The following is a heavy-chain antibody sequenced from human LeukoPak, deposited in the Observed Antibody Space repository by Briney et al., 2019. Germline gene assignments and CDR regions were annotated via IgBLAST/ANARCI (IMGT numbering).Heavy chain of an antibody. CDR2: ISGSGGTT. V-gene: IGHV3-23*01. D-gene: IGHD3-22*01. Sequence: GGSLTLSCAASGFTFSSYGMSWVRQAPGKGLEWVSAISGSGGTTYYADSVKGRFTISRDNSKNTLYLQMNSLRAKDTAISYCAKDRYYYDSSGYYYFDYWGQGTLVTVSS. J-gene: IGHJ4*02. CDR1: GFTFSSYG. CDR3: AKDRYYYDSSGYYYFDY.